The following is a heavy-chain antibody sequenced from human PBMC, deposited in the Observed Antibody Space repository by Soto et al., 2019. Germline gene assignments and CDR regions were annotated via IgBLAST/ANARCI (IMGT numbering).Heavy chain of an antibody. Sequence: PGGSLRLSCAASGFPFSRYGFLWVRQAPGKGLEWVALIWHDGTRENYAESVKGRFSISRDNSKNTVFLQLDSLRAEDTAVYHCGRDLSIGAPEYWAQGTPVTVSS. D-gene: IGHD6-6*01. V-gene: IGHV3-33*01. CDR2: IWHDGTRE. CDR1: GFPFSRYG. CDR3: GRDLSIGAPEY. J-gene: IGHJ4*02.